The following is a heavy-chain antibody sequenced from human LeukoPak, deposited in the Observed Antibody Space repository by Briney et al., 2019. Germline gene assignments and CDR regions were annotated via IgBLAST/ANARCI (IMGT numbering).Heavy chain of an antibody. Sequence: PSETLSLTCTVSGGSISNLDYYWTWIRQPAGKRLEWIGRIYTSGGTNYNPSLKSRVTISVDTSKNQFSLKLSSVTAADTAVYYCARWRFGEFDYWYFDLWGRGTLVTVSS. D-gene: IGHD3-10*01. CDR3: ARWRFGEFDYWYFDL. V-gene: IGHV4-61*02. CDR2: IYTSGGT. J-gene: IGHJ2*01. CDR1: GGSISNLDYY.